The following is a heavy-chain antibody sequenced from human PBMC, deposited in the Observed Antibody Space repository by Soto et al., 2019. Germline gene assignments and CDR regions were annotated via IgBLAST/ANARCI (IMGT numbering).Heavy chain of an antibody. CDR2: IIPILGIA. V-gene: IGHV1-69*08. J-gene: IGHJ5*02. CDR1: GCTFSSYT. Sequence: QVQLVQSGAEVKKPGSSVKVSCKASGCTFSSYTISWVRQASGQGLEWMGRIIPILGIANYAQKFQGRVTITADKSTSTAYKELSSLRSEHTAVYYCARDRAYCGGDCYPEFDPWGQGTLVTVSS. D-gene: IGHD2-21*02. CDR3: ARDRAYCGGDCYPEFDP.